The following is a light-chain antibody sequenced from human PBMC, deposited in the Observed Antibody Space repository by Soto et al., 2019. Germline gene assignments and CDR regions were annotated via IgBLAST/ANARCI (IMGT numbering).Light chain of an antibody. CDR2: WAS. J-gene: IGKJ5*01. CDR1: QSVLYSSNNKNY. Sequence: DIVMTQSPDSLPVSLGERATINCKSSQSVLYSSNNKNYLAWYQQKPGQPPKLLIYWASARESRVPDRFSGSGSGTDFTLTISSLQAEDVAVYYCQQYYSTPPTFGQGTRLEIK. CDR3: QQYYSTPPT. V-gene: IGKV4-1*01.